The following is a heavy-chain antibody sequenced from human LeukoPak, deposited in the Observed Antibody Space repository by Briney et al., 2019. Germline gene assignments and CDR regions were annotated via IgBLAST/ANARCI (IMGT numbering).Heavy chain of an antibody. CDR3: ARDRAYGDYLDY. Sequence: GGSLRLSCAASGFTFSGYWMHWVRQAPGKGLVWVSRINSDGSSTSYADSVKGRFTISRDNAKNTLYLQMNSLRAEDTAVYYCARDRAYGDYLDYWGQGTLVTVSS. D-gene: IGHD4-17*01. J-gene: IGHJ4*02. CDR2: INSDGSST. V-gene: IGHV3-74*01. CDR1: GFTFSGYW.